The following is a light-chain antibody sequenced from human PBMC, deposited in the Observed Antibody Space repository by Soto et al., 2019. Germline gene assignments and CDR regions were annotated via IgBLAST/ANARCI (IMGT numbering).Light chain of an antibody. CDR1: QSVSSY. CDR3: QQRSNPT. V-gene: IGKV3-11*01. J-gene: IGKJ2*01. Sequence: EIVLTQSPATLSLSPGGRATLSCRASQSVSSYLAWYQQKPGQAPRLLIYDASNRATGIPARFSGSGSGTDFTLTISSLEPEDFAVYYCQQRSNPTFGQGTKLEIK. CDR2: DAS.